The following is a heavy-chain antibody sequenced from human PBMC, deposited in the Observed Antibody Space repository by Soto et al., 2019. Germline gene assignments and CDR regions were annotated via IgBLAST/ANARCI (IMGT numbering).Heavy chain of an antibody. CDR2: IIPIFGTA. Sequence: ASVEVNCKACGGTFSSYASSWVRQAPGQGLEWMGGIIPIFGTANYAQKFQGRVTITADESTSTAYMELSSLRSEDTAVYYCARDHGPYYGSGSPGPWGQGTLVTVSS. V-gene: IGHV1-69*13. CDR3: ARDHGPYYGSGSPGP. CDR1: GGTFSSYA. J-gene: IGHJ5*02. D-gene: IGHD3-10*01.